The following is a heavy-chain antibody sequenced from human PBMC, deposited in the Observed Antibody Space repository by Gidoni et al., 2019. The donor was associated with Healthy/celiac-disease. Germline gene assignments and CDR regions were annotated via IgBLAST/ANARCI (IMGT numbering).Heavy chain of an antibody. CDR2: ISSSGSTI. CDR1: GFTFSDYY. D-gene: IGHD3-10*01. J-gene: IGHJ5*02. V-gene: IGHV3-11*01. CDR3: ARLSGLVWFGELSHPSSFDP. Sequence: QVQLVESGGGLVKPGGSLRLSCAASGFTFSDYYLRWLRQAPGKGLEWGSYISSSGSTIYYADSGKGRFTISRDNAKNSLYLQMNSLRAEDTAVYYCARLSGLVWFGELSHPSSFDPWGQGTLVTVSS.